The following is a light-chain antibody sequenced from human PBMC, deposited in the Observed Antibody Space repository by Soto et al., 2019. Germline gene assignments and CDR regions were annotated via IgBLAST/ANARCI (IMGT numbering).Light chain of an antibody. CDR2: DAS. J-gene: IGKJ1*01. CDR3: QQYNSYSKT. Sequence: DIQMTQSPSTLSASVGYRLTITCRASHSISSWLAWYQQKPGKAPKLLIFDASSLESGVPSRFSGSGSGTEFTLTISSLQPDDFATYYCQQYNSYSKTFGQGTKVDIK. CDR1: HSISSW. V-gene: IGKV1-5*01.